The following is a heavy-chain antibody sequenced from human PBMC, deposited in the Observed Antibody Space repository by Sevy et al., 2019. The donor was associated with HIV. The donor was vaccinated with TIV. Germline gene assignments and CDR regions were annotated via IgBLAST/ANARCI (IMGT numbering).Heavy chain of an antibody. CDR2: ISYDGKNK. V-gene: IGHV3-30*04. CDR1: GFTFRNYA. CDR3: AREGQLWFVYYFDY. Sequence: GGSLRLSCAASGFTFRNYAMNWVRHAPGKGLERVALISYDGKNKYYSESVKDRFTISRDNSQNTLYLQMTSLRPEDSAVYYCAREGQLWFVYYFDYWGQGALVTVSS. D-gene: IGHD3-10*01. J-gene: IGHJ4*02.